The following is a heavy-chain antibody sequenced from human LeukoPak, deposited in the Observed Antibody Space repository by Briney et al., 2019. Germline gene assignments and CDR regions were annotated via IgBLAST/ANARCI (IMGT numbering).Heavy chain of an antibody. D-gene: IGHD4-17*01. V-gene: IGHV3-7*01. J-gene: IGHJ5*02. CDR3: AKAPDSVDYGALKWFDP. CDR1: GFTFSSYW. CDR2: IKDDGSAK. Sequence: GGSLRLSCAASGFTFSSYWMTWVRQAPGKGLEWVANIKDDGSAKYYVDSVKGRFTISRDDAKNSLYLQMNSLRAEDTAVYYCAKAPDSVDYGALKWFDPWGQGTLVTVSS.